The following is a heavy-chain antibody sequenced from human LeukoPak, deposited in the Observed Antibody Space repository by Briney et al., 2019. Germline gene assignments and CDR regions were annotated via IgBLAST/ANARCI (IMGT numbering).Heavy chain of an antibody. Sequence: GGSLRLSCAASGFTFSSYWMHWVRQAPGKGLVWVSRINSDGSSTSYAAFVKGRFTISRDNAKTTLSLKMNSLRAEDTAVYYCARDHYDSQGVTYYYYMDVWGKGTTVTVSS. CDR1: GFTFSSYW. J-gene: IGHJ6*03. CDR2: INSDGSST. V-gene: IGHV3-74*01. CDR3: ARDHYDSQGVTYYYYMDV. D-gene: IGHD5-12*01.